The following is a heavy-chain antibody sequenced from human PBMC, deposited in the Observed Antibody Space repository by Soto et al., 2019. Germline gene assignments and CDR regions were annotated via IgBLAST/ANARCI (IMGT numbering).Heavy chain of an antibody. D-gene: IGHD4-17*01. CDR3: AKDRRDYGDYDTFDY. J-gene: IGHJ4*02. Sequence: QVQLVESGGGVVQPGRSLRLSCAASGFTFSSYGMHWVRQAPGKGLEWVAVISYDGSNKYYADSVKGRFTISRDNSKNTLYLQMNSLRAEDTAVYYCAKDRRDYGDYDTFDYWGQGTLVTVSS. CDR1: GFTFSSYG. CDR2: ISYDGSNK. V-gene: IGHV3-30*18.